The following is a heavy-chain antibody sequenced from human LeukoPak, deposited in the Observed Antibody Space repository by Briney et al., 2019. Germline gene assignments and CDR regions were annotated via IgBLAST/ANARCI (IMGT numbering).Heavy chain of an antibody. CDR2: INHSGST. CDR3: ARTMTTVVTYAFDI. CDR1: GGSFSGYY. V-gene: IGHV4-34*01. D-gene: IGHD4-23*01. J-gene: IGHJ3*02. Sequence: PSETLSLTCAVYGGSFSGYYWSWIRQPPGKGLEWVGEINHSGSTNYNPSLKSRVTISVDASKNQFSLKLTSGTAAYTAGSYCARTMTTVVTYAFDIWGQGTMVTASS.